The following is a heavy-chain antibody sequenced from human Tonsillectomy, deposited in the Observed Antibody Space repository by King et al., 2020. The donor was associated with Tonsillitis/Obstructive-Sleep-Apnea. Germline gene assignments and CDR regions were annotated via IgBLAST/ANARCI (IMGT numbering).Heavy chain of an antibody. CDR2: IKSKTVGGTT. CDR1: GFTFSNAW. D-gene: IGHD1-7*01. CDR3: TTGGTAGY. Sequence: VQLVESGGDLVKPGGSLRLSCAASGFTFSNAWMNWVRQAPGKGLEWVGRIKSKTVGGTTDYAAPVKGRFTISRDDSKNTLYLQMNSLKTEDTAVYYCTTGGTAGYWGQGTLVTVSS. J-gene: IGHJ4*02. V-gene: IGHV3-15*07.